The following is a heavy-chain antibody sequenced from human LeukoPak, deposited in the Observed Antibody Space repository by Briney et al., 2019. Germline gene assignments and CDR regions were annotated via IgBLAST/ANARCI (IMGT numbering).Heavy chain of an antibody. CDR2: ISGSGGST. J-gene: IGHJ5*02. CDR1: GFTFSSYA. CDR3: AKDYLVVPAAIMTSGWFDP. V-gene: IGHV3-23*01. Sequence: PGGSLRLSCAASGFTFSSYAMSWVRQAPGKGLEWVSAISGSGGSTYYADSVKGRFTISRDNSKNTLYLQMNSLRAEDMAVYYCAKDYLVVPAAIMTSGWFDPWGQGTLVTVSS. D-gene: IGHD2-2*01.